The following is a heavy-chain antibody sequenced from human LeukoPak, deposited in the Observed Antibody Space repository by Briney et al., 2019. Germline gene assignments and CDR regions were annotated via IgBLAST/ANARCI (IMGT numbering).Heavy chain of an antibody. CDR2: INHSGST. Sequence: SETLSLTCAVYGGSFSGYYWSWIRQPPGKGLEWIGEINHSGSTNYNPSLKSRVTISVDTSKNQFSLKLSSVTAADTAVYYCARRRRDCSSTSCYSGPYYYYKDVWGKGTTVTVSS. V-gene: IGHV4-34*01. CDR1: GGSFSGYY. J-gene: IGHJ6*03. CDR3: ARRRRDCSSTSCYSGPYYYYKDV. D-gene: IGHD2-2*01.